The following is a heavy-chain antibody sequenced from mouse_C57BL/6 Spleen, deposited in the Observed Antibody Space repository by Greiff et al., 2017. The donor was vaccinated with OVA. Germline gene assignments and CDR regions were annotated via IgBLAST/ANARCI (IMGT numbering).Heavy chain of an antibody. CDR1: GYTFTSYW. CDR2: IDPSDSET. CDR3: ARDYYGSSYGYFDV. V-gene: IGHV1-52*01. J-gene: IGHJ1*03. D-gene: IGHD1-1*01. Sequence: VQLQQPGAELVRPGSSVKLSRKASGYTFTSYWMHWVKQRPIQGLEWIGNIDPSDSETHYNQKFKDKATLTVDKSSSTAYMQLSSLTSEDSAVYYCARDYYGSSYGYFDVWGTGTTVTVSS.